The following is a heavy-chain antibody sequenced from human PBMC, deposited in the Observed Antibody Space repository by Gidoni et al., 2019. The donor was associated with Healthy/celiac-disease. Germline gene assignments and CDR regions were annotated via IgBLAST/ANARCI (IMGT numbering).Heavy chain of an antibody. CDR2: IRGSGGST. CDR3: AKDRDIVVVPAALDY. Sequence: EVQLLESGGGLVQPGGSLRLSCAASGFTFSSYAMSWVRQAPGKGLEWVSAIRGSGGSTYYADSVKGRFTISRDNSKNTLYLQMNSLRAEDTAVYYCAKDRDIVVVPAALDYWGQGTLVTVSS. J-gene: IGHJ4*02. V-gene: IGHV3-23*01. D-gene: IGHD2-2*01. CDR1: GFTFSSYA.